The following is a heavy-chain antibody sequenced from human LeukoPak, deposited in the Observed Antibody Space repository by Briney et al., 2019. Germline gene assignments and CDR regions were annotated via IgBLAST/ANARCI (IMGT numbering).Heavy chain of an antibody. Sequence: GASVKVSCKASGGTFSSYAISWVRQAPGQGLEWMGGIIPIFGTANYAQKFQGRVTITADESTSTAYMELSSLRSEDTAVYYCARALQGDCSSTSSYILTGWFDPWGQGTLVTVSS. CDR1: GGTFSSYA. CDR3: ARALQGDCSSTSSYILTGWFDP. CDR2: IIPIFGTA. D-gene: IGHD2-2*02. J-gene: IGHJ5*02. V-gene: IGHV1-69*13.